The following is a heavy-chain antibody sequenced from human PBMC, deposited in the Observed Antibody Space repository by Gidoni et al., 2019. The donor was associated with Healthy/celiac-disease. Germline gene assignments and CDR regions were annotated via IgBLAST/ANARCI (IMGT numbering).Heavy chain of an antibody. CDR2: INAGNGNT. D-gene: IGHD6-19*01. V-gene: IGHV1-3*01. Sequence: QVQLVQSGAEVKKPGASVKVSCKASGYTFTSYAMHWVRQAPGQRLEWMGWINAGNGNTKYSQKFQGRVTITRDTSASTAYMELSSLRSEDTAVYYCARAEEAVAGRHWYFDLWGRGTLVTVSS. J-gene: IGHJ2*01. CDR3: ARAEEAVAGRHWYFDL. CDR1: GYTFTSYA.